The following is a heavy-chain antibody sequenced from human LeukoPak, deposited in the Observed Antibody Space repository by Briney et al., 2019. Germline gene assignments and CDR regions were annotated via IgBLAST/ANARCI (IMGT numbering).Heavy chain of an antibody. J-gene: IGHJ3*02. CDR3: ARVRDYGDYVTLDAFDI. Sequence: GGSLRLSCAASGFTFSSYSMNWVRQAPGKGLEWVSSISSSSSYIYYAASVKGRFTISRDNAKNSLYLQMNSLRAEDTAVYYCARVRDYGDYVTLDAFDIWGQGTMVTVSS. V-gene: IGHV3-21*01. CDR2: ISSSSSYI. D-gene: IGHD4-17*01. CDR1: GFTFSSYS.